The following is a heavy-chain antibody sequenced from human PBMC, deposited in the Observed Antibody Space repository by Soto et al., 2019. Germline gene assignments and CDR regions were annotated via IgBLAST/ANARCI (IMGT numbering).Heavy chain of an antibody. CDR2: INAGNGNT. CDR1: GYTFTSYA. J-gene: IGHJ5*02. Sequence: QVQLVQSGAEVKKPGASVKVSCKASGYTFTSYAMHWVRQAPGQRLEWMGWINAGNGNTKYSQKFQGRVTITRDTSASTAYMELSSLRSEDTAVYYCAWGGIPRGGWFDPWGQGTLVTVSS. D-gene: IGHD3-16*01. V-gene: IGHV1-3*01. CDR3: AWGGIPRGGWFDP.